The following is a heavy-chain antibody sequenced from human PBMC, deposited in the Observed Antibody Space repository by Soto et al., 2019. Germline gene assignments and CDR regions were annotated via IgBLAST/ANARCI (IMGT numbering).Heavy chain of an antibody. D-gene: IGHD2-2*02. CDR2: IYYSGST. Sequence: PSETLSLTCTVSGGSISSGDYYWSWIRQPPGKGLEWIGYIYYSGSTYYNPSLKSRVTISVDTSKNQFSLKLSSVTAAATAVYYCARDRVGYCSSTSCYRGNAFDIWGQGTMVTVSS. CDR3: ARDRVGYCSSTSCYRGNAFDI. J-gene: IGHJ3*02. V-gene: IGHV4-30-4*01. CDR1: GGSISSGDYY.